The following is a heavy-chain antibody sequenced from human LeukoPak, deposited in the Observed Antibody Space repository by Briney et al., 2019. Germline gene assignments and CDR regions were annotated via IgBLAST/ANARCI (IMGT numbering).Heavy chain of an antibody. CDR2: INPNSGGT. CDR1: GYTFSSYD. J-gene: IGHJ3*02. Sequence: ASVKVSCKASGYTFSSYDINWVRQAPGQGLEWMGWINPNSGGTNYAQKFQGRVTMTRDTSISTAYMELSRLRSDDTAVYYCARDANVLLWFGTSRDAFNIWGQGTMVTVSS. CDR3: ARDANVLLWFGTSRDAFNI. V-gene: IGHV1-2*02. D-gene: IGHD3-10*01.